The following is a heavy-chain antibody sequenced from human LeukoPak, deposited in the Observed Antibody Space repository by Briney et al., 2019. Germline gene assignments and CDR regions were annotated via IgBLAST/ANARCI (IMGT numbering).Heavy chain of an antibody. J-gene: IGHJ6*03. CDR1: GGSISSSSYY. Sequence: SETLSLTCTVSGGSISSSSYYWGWIRQPPGKGLEWIGSIYYSGSTYYNPSLKSRVTISVDTSKNQFSLKLSSVTAADTAVYYCARSYGDYFYTYYMDVWGKGTTVTVSS. CDR2: IYYSGST. CDR3: ARSYGDYFYTYYMDV. V-gene: IGHV4-39*07. D-gene: IGHD4-17*01.